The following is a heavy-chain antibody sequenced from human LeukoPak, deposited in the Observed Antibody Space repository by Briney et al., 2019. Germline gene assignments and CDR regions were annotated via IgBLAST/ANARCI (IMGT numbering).Heavy chain of an antibody. CDR1: GDSLSGSSYF. Sequence: PSETLSLTCTVSGDSLSGSSYFWGWIRQTPGKGLEWIGNIYYSGITKYSPSLQSRVTVSVDTSKNQFSLKLNSVTPEDTAVYYCAREGTLHWYFDLWGRGTLVTVSS. D-gene: IGHD1-1*01. CDR3: AREGTLHWYFDL. CDR2: IYYSGIT. J-gene: IGHJ2*01. V-gene: IGHV4-39*07.